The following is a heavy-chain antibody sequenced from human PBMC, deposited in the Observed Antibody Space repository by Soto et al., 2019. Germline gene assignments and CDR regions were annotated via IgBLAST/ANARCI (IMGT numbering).Heavy chain of an antibody. CDR3: ARVDVDSGSYYYYYGMDV. J-gene: IGHJ6*02. CDR2: ISYDGSNK. Sequence: GGSLRLSCAASGFTFSSYAMHWVRQAPGKGLEWVAVISYDGSNKYYADSVKGRFTISRDNSKNTLYLQMNSLRAEDTAVYYCARVDVDSGSYYYYYGMDVWGQGTTVTVSS. CDR1: GFTFSSYA. D-gene: IGHD1-26*01. V-gene: IGHV3-30-3*01.